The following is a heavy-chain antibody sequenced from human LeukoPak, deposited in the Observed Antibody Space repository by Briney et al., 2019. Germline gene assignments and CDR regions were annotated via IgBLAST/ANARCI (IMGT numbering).Heavy chain of an antibody. V-gene: IGHV4-59*01. D-gene: IGHD6-13*01. CDR2: IYYSGST. CDR1: GGSISSYY. J-gene: IGHJ5*02. Sequence: SETLSLTCTVSGGSISSYYWSWIRQPPGKGLEWIGYIYYSGSTNYNPSLKSRVTISVDTSKNQFSLKLSSVTAADTAVHYCARSSSSWYSNWFDPWGQGTLVTVSS. CDR3: ARSSSSWYSNWFDP.